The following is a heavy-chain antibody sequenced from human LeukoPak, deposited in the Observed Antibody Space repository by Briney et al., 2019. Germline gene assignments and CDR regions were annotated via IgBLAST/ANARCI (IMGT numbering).Heavy chain of an antibody. V-gene: IGHV3-23*01. CDR1: GLTFSNYA. CDR3: VQGRGVTFFDY. Sequence: PGGSLRLSCAASGLTFSNYAMSWVRQAPGKGLEWVSGISDSGGSTYYADSVKGRFIISRDNSKNTLYLQMNSLRVEDTAVYYCVQGRGVTFFDYWGQGTLVTVSS. D-gene: IGHD5-18*01. J-gene: IGHJ4*02. CDR2: ISDSGGST.